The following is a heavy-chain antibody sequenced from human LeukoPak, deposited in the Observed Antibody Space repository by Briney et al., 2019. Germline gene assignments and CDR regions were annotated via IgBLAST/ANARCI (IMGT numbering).Heavy chain of an antibody. Sequence: GGSLRLSCAASGFTFSNYAMSWVRQAPGKGLEWVSAISGSGGSTYYGDSVKGRFTISRDNSKNTLYLQMNSLRAEDTAVYYCAKPLDDILTGYSWWGQGTLVTVSS. D-gene: IGHD3-9*01. J-gene: IGHJ4*02. CDR3: AKPLDDILTGYSW. V-gene: IGHV3-23*01. CDR2: ISGSGGST. CDR1: GFTFSNYA.